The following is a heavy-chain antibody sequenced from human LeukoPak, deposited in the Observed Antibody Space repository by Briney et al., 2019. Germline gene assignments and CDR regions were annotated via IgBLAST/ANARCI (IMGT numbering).Heavy chain of an antibody. CDR3: TRPYCSSTSCQFDY. D-gene: IGHD2-2*01. J-gene: IGHJ4*02. Sequence: GGSLRLSCAASGFTFSGSALHWVRQASGKGLEWVGRIRSTANGYATAYAASVKGRFTISRDDSKNTAYLQMNSLKTEDTAVYYCTRPYCSSTSCQFDYWGQGTLVTVSS. V-gene: IGHV3-73*01. CDR1: GFTFSGSA. CDR2: IRSTANGYAT.